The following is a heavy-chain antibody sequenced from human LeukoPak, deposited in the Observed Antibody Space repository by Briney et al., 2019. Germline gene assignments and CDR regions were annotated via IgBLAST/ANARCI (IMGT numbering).Heavy chain of an antibody. CDR1: GFTFSNYS. D-gene: IGHD6-19*01. CDR2: ISSSSNTI. V-gene: IGHV3-48*01. J-gene: IGHJ4*02. Sequence: GGSLRLSCAASGFTFSNYSMNWVRQAPGKGLEWVSYISSSSNTIYYADSVKGRFTISRDNAQNSLYLQMNSLRAEDTAVYYCARDFGARGWLDYWGQGTLVTVSS. CDR3: ARDFGARGWLDY.